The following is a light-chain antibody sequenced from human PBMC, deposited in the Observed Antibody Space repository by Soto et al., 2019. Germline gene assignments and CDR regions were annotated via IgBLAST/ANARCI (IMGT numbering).Light chain of an antibody. V-gene: IGKV3-11*01. CDR3: QQRSNWPRT. J-gene: IGKJ1*01. Sequence: IVLTQSPVTLSLSPGEIATPYLSASQNISSYLIWYQQKPGQAPRLLMYDVSNRATGIPARFSGSGSGTDFTLTISSLEPEDLAVYYCQQRSNWPRTFGQGTKVDIK. CDR1: QNISSY. CDR2: DVS.